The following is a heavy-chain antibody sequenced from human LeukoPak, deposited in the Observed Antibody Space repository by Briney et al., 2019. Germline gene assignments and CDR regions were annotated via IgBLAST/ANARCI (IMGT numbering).Heavy chain of an antibody. CDR1: GGSINNDDSS. D-gene: IGHD5-12*01. CDR3: ARALSSGYDFSYFDY. CDR2: IYHTGST. Sequence: SQTLSLTCAVSGGSINNDDSSWSWIRQPPGKGLEWIGYIYHTGSTYYNPSLKSRVTMSVDRSKNQFSLNLSSVTAADTAVYYCARALSSGYDFSYFDYWGQGTLVTVSS. V-gene: IGHV4-30-2*01. J-gene: IGHJ4*02.